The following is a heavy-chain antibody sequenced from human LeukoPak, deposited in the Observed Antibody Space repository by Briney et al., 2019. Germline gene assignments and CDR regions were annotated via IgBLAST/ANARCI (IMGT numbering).Heavy chain of an antibody. D-gene: IGHD2-2*01. Sequence: GGSLRLSCEASGFTFSNAWMSWVRQAPGKGLEWVGRIKSKTDGGTTDYAAPVKGRFTISRDDSKNTLYLQMNSLKTEDTAVYYCTTGLGYCSSTSCFDYWGQGTLVTVSS. CDR2: IKSKTDGGTT. J-gene: IGHJ4*02. V-gene: IGHV3-15*01. CDR1: GFTFSNAW. CDR3: TTGLGYCSSTSCFDY.